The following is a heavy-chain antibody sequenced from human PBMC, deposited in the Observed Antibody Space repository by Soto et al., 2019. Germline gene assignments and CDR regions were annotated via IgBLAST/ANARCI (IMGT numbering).Heavy chain of an antibody. CDR3: AGMGVLRYFDWLLNWFDP. V-gene: IGHV3-7*05. J-gene: IGHJ5*02. CDR1: GFTFSSYW. D-gene: IGHD3-9*01. CDR2: IKQDGSEK. Sequence: EVQLVESGGGLVQPGGSLRLSCAASGFTFSSYWMSWVRQAPGKGLEWVANIKQDGSEKYYVDSVKGRFTISRDNAKNSLYLQMNILRAEDTAVYYCAGMGVLRYFDWLLNWFDPWGQGTLVTVSS.